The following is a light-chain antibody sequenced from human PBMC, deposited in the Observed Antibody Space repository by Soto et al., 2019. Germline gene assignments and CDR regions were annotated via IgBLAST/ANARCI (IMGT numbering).Light chain of an antibody. CDR1: PRVNSSY. Sequence: ESRVRKVLWTLVFSPREKTTPSCRASPRVNSSYLAWYQQKPGQAPRLLIYGASSRATGIPDRFSGSGSGTDFTLTISRLEPDDFEVYYSQQYDSSPLITFAQGTRL. J-gene: IGKJ5*01. CDR3: QQYDSSPLIT. V-gene: IGKV3-20*01. CDR2: GAS.